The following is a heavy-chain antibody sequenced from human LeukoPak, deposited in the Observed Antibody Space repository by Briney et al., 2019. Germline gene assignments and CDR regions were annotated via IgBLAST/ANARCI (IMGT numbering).Heavy chain of an antibody. Sequence: SETLSLTCAVSGGSISSGSYYWSWIRQPAGKGLEWIGRIYTSGSTNYNPSLKSRVTISVDTSKNQFSLKLSSVTAADTAVYYCARGVAGYCTNGVCPYFDCWGQGTLVTVSS. CDR3: ARGVAGYCTNGVCPYFDC. CDR1: GGSISSGSYY. J-gene: IGHJ4*02. V-gene: IGHV4-61*02. D-gene: IGHD2-8*01. CDR2: IYTSGST.